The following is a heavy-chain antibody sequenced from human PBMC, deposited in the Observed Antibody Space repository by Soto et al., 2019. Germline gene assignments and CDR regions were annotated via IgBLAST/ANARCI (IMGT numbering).Heavy chain of an antibody. J-gene: IGHJ4*02. V-gene: IGHV1-69*02. CDR3: AMGTTGTSRNY. CDR1: GGTFSDYT. D-gene: IGHD1-1*01. CDR2: IIPTLGVA. Sequence: SVKVSCKASGGTFSDYTISWVRQAPGQGLEWMARIIPTLGVANFAQKFQDRVTITADKSTSTAYMELTSLRSDDTAVYYCAMGTTGTSRNYWGQGTLVTVSS.